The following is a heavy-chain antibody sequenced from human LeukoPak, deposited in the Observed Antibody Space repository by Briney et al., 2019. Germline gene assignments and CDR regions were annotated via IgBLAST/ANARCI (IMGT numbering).Heavy chain of an antibody. CDR2: IYSGGST. J-gene: IGHJ4*02. D-gene: IGHD3-22*01. V-gene: IGHV3-53*01. CDR3: ARASGDSRGHYQGFDS. Sequence: GGSLRLSCAASGFTVSSNYMSWVRQAPGKGLEWVSVIYSGGSTYYADSVKGRFTISRDNSKNTLYLQMNSLRDEDTAVYYCARASGDSRGHYQGFDSWGQGTLVTVSS. CDR1: GFTVSSNY.